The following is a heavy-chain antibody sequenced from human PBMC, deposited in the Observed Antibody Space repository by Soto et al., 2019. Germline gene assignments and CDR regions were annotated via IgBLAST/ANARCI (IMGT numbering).Heavy chain of an antibody. CDR3: AKEMITFGDFNYYYMDV. J-gene: IGHJ6*03. Sequence: EVQLVESGGGLVQPGRSLRLSCAASGFTFDQYTMHWVRQAPGKGPEWVSSITWHSGTIGYADSVKGRFTISRDNAKNSVYLQMNSLRGQDTALYYCAKEMITFGDFNYYYMDVWGKGTTVTVSS. CDR2: ITWHSGTI. CDR1: GFTFDQYT. V-gene: IGHV3-9*01. D-gene: IGHD3-16*01.